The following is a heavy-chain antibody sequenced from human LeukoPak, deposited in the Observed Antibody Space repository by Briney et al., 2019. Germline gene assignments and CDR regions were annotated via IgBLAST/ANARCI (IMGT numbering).Heavy chain of an antibody. V-gene: IGHV4-59*01. CDR2: IYYRGST. J-gene: IGHJ4*02. Sequence: SETLSLTCTVSGGSISSYYWSWIRQPPGKGLEWIGYIYYRGSTNYNPSLKSRVTISVDTSKSQFSLKLSSVTAADTAVYYCARGRYGYGLGQFDYWGQGTLVTVSS. CDR3: ARGRYGYGLGQFDY. CDR1: GGSISSYY. D-gene: IGHD5-18*01.